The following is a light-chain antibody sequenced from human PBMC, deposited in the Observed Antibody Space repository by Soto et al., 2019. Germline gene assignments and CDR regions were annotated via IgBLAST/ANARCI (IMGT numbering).Light chain of an antibody. CDR1: SSDIGGHNF. CDR3: SSYTTSSYVV. CDR2: EVS. Sequence: QSVLTQPAAVSGSPGQSINISCTGTSSDIGGHNFVSWYQHHPGKAPKLLIYEVSYRASGVSNRFTGSKSANTASLTISGLQAEDEADYSCSSYTTSSYVVFGGGTKLTVL. V-gene: IGLV2-14*01. J-gene: IGLJ2*01.